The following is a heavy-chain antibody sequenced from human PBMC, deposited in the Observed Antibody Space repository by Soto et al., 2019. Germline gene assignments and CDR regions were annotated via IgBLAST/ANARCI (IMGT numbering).Heavy chain of an antibody. CDR3: ARHGWLVQPYYFDY. CDR2: IYYSGST. J-gene: IGHJ4*02. CDR1: GGSFSSSSYY. Sequence: PSETLSLTCTVSGGSFSSSSYYWGWIRQPPGKGLGWIGSIYYSGSTYYNPSLRSRVTISVDTSKNQFSLNLSSVTAADTAVYYCARHGWLVQPYYFDYWGQGTLVTVSS. D-gene: IGHD6-19*01. V-gene: IGHV4-39*01.